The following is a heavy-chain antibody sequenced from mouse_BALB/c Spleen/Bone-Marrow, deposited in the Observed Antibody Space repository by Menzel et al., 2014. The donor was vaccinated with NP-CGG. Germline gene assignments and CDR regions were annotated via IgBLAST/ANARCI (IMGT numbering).Heavy chain of an antibody. Sequence: VQVVESGPELVKPGASVKISCKASGYSFTGYFMNWVKQSHGKSLEWIGRINPYNGDTFYSQKFKGKATLTVDKSSSTAHMELLSLTSEDSAVYYCGRSYGYDDWFAYWGQGTLVTVSA. J-gene: IGHJ3*01. V-gene: IGHV1-37*01. CDR2: INPYNGDT. D-gene: IGHD2-2*01. CDR3: GRSYGYDDWFAY. CDR1: GYSFTGYF.